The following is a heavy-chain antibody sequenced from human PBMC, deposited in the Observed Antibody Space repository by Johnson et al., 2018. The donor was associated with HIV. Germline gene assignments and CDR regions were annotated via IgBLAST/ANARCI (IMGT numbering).Heavy chain of an antibody. CDR2: ISHDGSNK. CDR1: GFTFSYYA. Sequence: QVQLVESGGGVVQPGRSLRLSCAASGFTFSYYAMHWVRQAPGKGLEWMAVISHDGSNKYYADSVKGRFTISRDNSKNTLYLQMNSLRAEDTAVYDCARAGYGDPSRGDIWGQGTMVTVSS. J-gene: IGHJ3*02. CDR3: ARAGYGDPSRGDI. D-gene: IGHD4-17*01. V-gene: IGHV3-30*14.